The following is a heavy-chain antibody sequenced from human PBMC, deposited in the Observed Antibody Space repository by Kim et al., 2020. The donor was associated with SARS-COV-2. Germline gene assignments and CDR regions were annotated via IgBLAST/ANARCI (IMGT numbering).Heavy chain of an antibody. CDR2: T. J-gene: IGHJ4*02. Sequence: TGYAQKCKGRVTMTRNTSISTAYMELSSLRSEDTAVYYCARGDATVTTDYWGQGTLVTVSS. V-gene: IGHV1-8*01. CDR3: ARGDATVTTDY. D-gene: IGHD4-17*01.